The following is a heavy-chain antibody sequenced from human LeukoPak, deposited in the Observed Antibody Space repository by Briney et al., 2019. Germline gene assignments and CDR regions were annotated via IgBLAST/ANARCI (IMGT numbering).Heavy chain of an antibody. CDR3: ARTIEVWFAELFSCGFDP. Sequence: SETLSLTCAVYGGSFSGYYWSWIRQPPGKGLEWIGEINHSGSTNYNPSLKSRVTISVDTSKNQFSLKLSSVTAADTAVYYCARTIEVWFAELFSCGFDPWGQGTLVTVSS. D-gene: IGHD3-10*01. CDR1: GGSFSGYY. CDR2: INHSGST. V-gene: IGHV4-34*01. J-gene: IGHJ5*02.